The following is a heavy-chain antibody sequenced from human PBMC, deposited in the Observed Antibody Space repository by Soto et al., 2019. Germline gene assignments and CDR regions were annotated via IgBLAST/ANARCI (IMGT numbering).Heavy chain of an antibody. CDR1: GFTFSNYW. CDR2: ISRDGSSA. CDR3: ARDGLDYYGMDV. V-gene: IGHV3-74*01. J-gene: IGHJ6*02. Sequence: GGSLRLSCAASGFTFSNYWMQWVRQAPGKGLVWVSHISRDGSSANYADSVKGRFTISRDNAKNTLYLQMNSLRAEDTAMYYCARDGLDYYGMDVWGQGTTVTVSS.